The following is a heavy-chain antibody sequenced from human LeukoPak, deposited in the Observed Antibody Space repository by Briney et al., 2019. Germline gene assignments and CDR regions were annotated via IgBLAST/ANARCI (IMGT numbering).Heavy chain of an antibody. Sequence: SETLSLTCTVSGGSISSSSYYWGWIRQPPGKGLEWIGSIYQSGSSYYNPSLKSRVTISVDTSKNQFSLKLSSVTAADTAVYYCARARGAYYFDYWGQGTLVTVTS. V-gene: IGHV4-39*07. CDR2: IYQSGSS. J-gene: IGHJ4*02. CDR3: ARARGAYYFDY. CDR1: GGSISSSSYY. D-gene: IGHD1-26*01.